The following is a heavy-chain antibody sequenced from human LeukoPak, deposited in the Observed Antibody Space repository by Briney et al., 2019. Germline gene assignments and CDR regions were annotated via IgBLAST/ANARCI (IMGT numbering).Heavy chain of an antibody. V-gene: IGHV1-46*01. D-gene: IGHD4-23*01. CDR1: GYTFSSYY. Sequence: ASMKVSCKASGYTFSSYYMHWVRQGPGQGLEWVGLINPTGDSTNYAQNFRGRVTMTRDTSTSTVYMDLSSLRSEDTAVYYCAREASGGYFDYWGQGTPVTVSS. CDR2: INPTGDST. J-gene: IGHJ4*02. CDR3: AREASGGYFDY.